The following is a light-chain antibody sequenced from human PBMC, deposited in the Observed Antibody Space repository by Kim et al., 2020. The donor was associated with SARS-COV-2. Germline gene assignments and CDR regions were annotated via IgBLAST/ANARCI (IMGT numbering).Light chain of an antibody. CDR2: DVS. CDR3: CSYAGGGV. J-gene: IGLJ3*02. CDR1: SSDVGGYNY. Sequence: QSALTQPRSVSGSPGQSVTISCTGTSSDVGGYNYVSWYQQHPGKAPKLMIYDVSKRRSGVPDRFSGSKSGNTASLTISGLQAEDEADYYCCSYAGGGVFGGGTQLTVL. V-gene: IGLV2-11*01.